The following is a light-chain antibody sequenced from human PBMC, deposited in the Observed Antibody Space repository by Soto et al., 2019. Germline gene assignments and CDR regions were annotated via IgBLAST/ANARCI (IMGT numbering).Light chain of an antibody. CDR2: DVS. CDR3: NSFTRPTIYV. J-gene: IGLJ1*01. V-gene: IGLV2-14*01. CDR1: SSDVGGYNY. Sequence: QSALTQPASVSRSPGQSITISCTGTSSDVGGYNYVSWYQQHPGKAPKLVIYDVSNRPSGVSNRFSGSKSGSTASLTISGLQAEDEADYYCNSFTRPTIYVFGTGTRSPS.